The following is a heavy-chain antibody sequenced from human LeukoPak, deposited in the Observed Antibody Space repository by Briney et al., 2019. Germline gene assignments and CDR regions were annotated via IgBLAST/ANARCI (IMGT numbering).Heavy chain of an antibody. Sequence: SQTLSLTCTVSGGSISSYYWSWIRQPPGKGLEWIGYIYHSGSTYYNPSLKSRVTISVDRSKNQFSLKLSSVTAADTAVYYCARTTSSPGAFDIWGQGTMVTVSS. D-gene: IGHD6-13*01. CDR3: ARTTSSPGAFDI. CDR1: GGSISSYY. V-gene: IGHV4-30-2*01. J-gene: IGHJ3*02. CDR2: IYHSGST.